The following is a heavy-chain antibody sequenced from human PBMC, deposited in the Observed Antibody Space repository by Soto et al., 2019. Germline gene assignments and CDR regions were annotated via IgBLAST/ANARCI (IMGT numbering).Heavy chain of an antibody. CDR3: ARSFPHYDDSSGYFDY. V-gene: IGHV1-46*01. Sequence: QVQLVQSGAEVKKPGASVKVSCKTSGYTFTNYYMHWVRQAPGQGLEWMGIINPSGGSTSYAQKFQGRVTMTRDTSTSTVYMELSSLRSEDTAVYYCARSFPHYDDSSGYFDYWGQGTLVTVSS. CDR1: GYTFTNYY. CDR2: INPSGGST. J-gene: IGHJ4*02. D-gene: IGHD3-22*01.